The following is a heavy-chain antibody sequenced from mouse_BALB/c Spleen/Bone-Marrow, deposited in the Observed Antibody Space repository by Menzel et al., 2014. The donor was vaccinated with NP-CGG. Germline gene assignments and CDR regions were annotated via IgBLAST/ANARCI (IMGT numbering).Heavy chain of an antibody. CDR1: EFSLTSYG. Sequence: VNLVESGPGLVAPSQSLSITCTVSEFSLTSYGVHWVRQPPGKGLEWLGVIWAGGSTNYNSALMTRLSISKDNVKSQVFLKMNSLQTDDTAMYVCARGASGLAWFAYWGQGTLVTVSA. J-gene: IGHJ3*01. CDR3: ARGASGLAWFAY. V-gene: IGHV2-9*02. D-gene: IGHD6-2*01. CDR2: IWAGGST.